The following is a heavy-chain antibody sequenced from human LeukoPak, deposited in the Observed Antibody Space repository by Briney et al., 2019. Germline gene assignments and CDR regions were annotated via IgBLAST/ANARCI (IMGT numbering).Heavy chain of an antibody. Sequence: GGSLRLSCAASGFTFSSYAMSWVRQAPGKGLEWVSAISGSGGSTYYADSVKGRFTISRDNSKNTLYLQMNSLRAEDTAVYYCAKDFGIYDYVWGSYRHDIWAKGQWSPSLQ. D-gene: IGHD3-16*02. CDR3: AKDFGIYDYVWGSYRHDI. J-gene: IGHJ3*02. CDR1: GFTFSSYA. CDR2: ISGSGGST. V-gene: IGHV3-23*01.